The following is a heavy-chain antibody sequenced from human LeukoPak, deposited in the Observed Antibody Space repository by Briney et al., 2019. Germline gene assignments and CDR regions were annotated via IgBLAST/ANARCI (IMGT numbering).Heavy chain of an antibody. D-gene: IGHD5-18*01. Sequence: PGRSLRLSCAASGFTFSSYGMHWVRQAPGKGLEWVAVISYDGSNKYYADSVKGRFTISRDNSKNTLYLQMNSLRAEDTAVYYCAKEADTAMDYYFDYWGQGTLVTVSS. J-gene: IGHJ4*02. V-gene: IGHV3-30*18. CDR1: GFTFSSYG. CDR3: AKEADTAMDYYFDY. CDR2: ISYDGSNK.